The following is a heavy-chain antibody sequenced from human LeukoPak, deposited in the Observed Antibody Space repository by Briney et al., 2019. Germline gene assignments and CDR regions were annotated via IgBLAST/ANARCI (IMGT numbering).Heavy chain of an antibody. J-gene: IGHJ4*02. CDR2: LWFKGYNK. CDR1: GFTLTNYG. V-gene: IGHV3-33*01. CDR3: ARDRVTKQAPPGY. Sequence: GGSLRLSCAASGFTLTNYGMHWVRQAPGKGREWVADLWFKGYNKYYADSVKGLFTISRENSKNTVYLQMNSLSADDTAVYYCARDRVTKQAPPGYWGQGTLVTVSS. D-gene: IGHD2-8*01.